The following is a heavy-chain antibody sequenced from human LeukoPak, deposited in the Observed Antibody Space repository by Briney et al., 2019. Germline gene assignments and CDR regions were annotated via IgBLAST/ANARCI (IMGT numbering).Heavy chain of an antibody. CDR2: IYSGGST. D-gene: IGHD3-10*01. CDR3: ARDRLWFGESSWAFNI. CDR1: GFTVSSNY. J-gene: IGHJ3*02. V-gene: IGHV3-66*01. Sequence: GGSLRLSCAASGFTVSSNYMSWVRQAPGKGLEWVSVIYSGGSTYYADSVKGRFTISRDNSEKTLYLQMNSLRAEDTAMYYCARDRLWFGESSWAFNIWGQGTMVTVSS.